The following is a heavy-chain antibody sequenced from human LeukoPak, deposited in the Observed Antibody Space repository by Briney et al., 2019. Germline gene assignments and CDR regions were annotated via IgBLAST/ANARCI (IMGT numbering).Heavy chain of an antibody. J-gene: IGHJ4*02. CDR1: GVSISSFY. D-gene: IGHD6-6*01. CDR2: IYYSGSS. CDR3: ARSRIAARPDEFDY. Sequence: PSETLSLTCTVSGVSISSFYWSWIRQPPEKGLEWIGYIYYSGSSNYNPSLKSRVTISVDTSKNQFSLKLRSVTAADTAVYYCARSRIAARPDEFDYWGQGTLVTVSS. V-gene: IGHV4-59*08.